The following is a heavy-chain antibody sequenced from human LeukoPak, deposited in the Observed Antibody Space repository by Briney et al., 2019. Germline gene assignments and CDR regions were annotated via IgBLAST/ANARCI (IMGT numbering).Heavy chain of an antibody. CDR1: GYTFTSYY. Sequence: ASVKVPCKASGYTFTSYYMHWVRQAPGQGLEWMGIINPSGDSTSFAQKFQGRVTMTRDTSTSTLYMELSSLRSEDTAVYYCARVDTAMGPDYWGQGTLVTVSS. D-gene: IGHD5-18*01. J-gene: IGHJ4*02. CDR2: INPSGDST. CDR3: ARVDTAMGPDY. V-gene: IGHV1-46*01.